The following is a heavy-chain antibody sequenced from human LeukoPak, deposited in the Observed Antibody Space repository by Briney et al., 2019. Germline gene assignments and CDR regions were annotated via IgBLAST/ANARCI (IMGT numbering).Heavy chain of an antibody. CDR3: ARGPPWGSSSWSPYFDY. J-gene: IGHJ4*02. D-gene: IGHD6-13*01. CDR2: IRYDGSNK. Sequence: GGSLRLSCAVSGFTFSGYGMHWVRQAAGKGVEWVAFIRYDGSNKYYADSVKGRFTVSRDNSKNTLYLQMNSLRAEDTAVYYCARGPPWGSSSWSPYFDYWGQGTLVTVSS. V-gene: IGHV3-30*02. CDR1: GFTFSGYG.